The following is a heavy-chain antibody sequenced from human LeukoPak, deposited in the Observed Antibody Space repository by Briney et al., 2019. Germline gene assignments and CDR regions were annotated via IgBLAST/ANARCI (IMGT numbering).Heavy chain of an antibody. Sequence: PGGSLRLSCAASGFTFSSYEMNWVRQAPGKGLEWVSYISSSGSTIYYADSVKGRFTISRDSAKNSLYLQMNSLRAEDTAVYYCARESGRYDWFDPWGQGTLVTVSS. V-gene: IGHV3-48*03. CDR1: GFTFSSYE. CDR2: ISSSGSTI. D-gene: IGHD1-26*01. J-gene: IGHJ5*02. CDR3: ARESGRYDWFDP.